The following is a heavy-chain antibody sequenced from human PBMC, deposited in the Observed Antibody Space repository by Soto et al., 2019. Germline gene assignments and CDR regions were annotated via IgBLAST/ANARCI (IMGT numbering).Heavy chain of an antibody. V-gene: IGHV3-21*01. CDR1: GFTFSTYS. Sequence: EVQLVESGGGLVKPGGSLRLSCAASGFTFSTYSMSWVRQAPGKGLEWVSSISPSSTYIHYADSVKGRFTISRDNAEKSLYLQMNSLGAGERAVYYCARVGGGVVVVPGANRGDFWGQGTLVTVSS. CDR2: ISPSSTYI. D-gene: IGHD2-2*01. CDR3: ARVGGGVVVVPGANRGDF. J-gene: IGHJ4*02.